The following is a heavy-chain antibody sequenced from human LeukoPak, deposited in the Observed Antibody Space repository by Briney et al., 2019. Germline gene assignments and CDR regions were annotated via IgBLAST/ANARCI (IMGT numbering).Heavy chain of an antibody. V-gene: IGHV3-66*01. CDR2: LYSGGNT. CDR3: ARENPSYTPHAFDY. CDR1: GFSVRSNY. D-gene: IGHD2-2*02. Sequence: GGSLRLSCAASGFSVRSNYMSWVRQAPGKRLERVSILYSGGNTFYADSVNGRFIISRDNSKNTLYLQMDGLRAEDTAVYYCARENPSYTPHAFDYWGQGSLVTVSS. J-gene: IGHJ4*02.